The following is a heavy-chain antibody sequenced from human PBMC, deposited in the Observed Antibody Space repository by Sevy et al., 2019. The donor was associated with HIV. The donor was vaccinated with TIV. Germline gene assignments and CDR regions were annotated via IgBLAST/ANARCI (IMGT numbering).Heavy chain of an antibody. D-gene: IGHD2-15*01. CDR3: GRDALNIGYCSGGSCYVTSFDY. J-gene: IGHJ4*02. CDR1: GFTFSSYS. Sequence: GGSLRLSCAASGFTFSSYSMNWVRQAPGKGLEWVSYISSSSSTIYYADSVKGRFTISRDNAKNSLYLQMNSLRDEDTAVYYRGRDALNIGYCSGGSCYVTSFDYWGQGTLVTVSS. V-gene: IGHV3-48*02. CDR2: ISSSSSTI.